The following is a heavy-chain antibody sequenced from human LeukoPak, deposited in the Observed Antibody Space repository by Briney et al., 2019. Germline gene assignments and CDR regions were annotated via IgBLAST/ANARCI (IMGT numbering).Heavy chain of an antibody. J-gene: IGHJ5*02. CDR2: IYYSGST. D-gene: IGHD3-10*01. Sequence: SETLSLTCTVSGGSISSSSYYWGWVRQPPGRGVEWIGSIYYSGSTYYNPSLKSRVTISVDTSKNQFSLKLSSVTAADTAVYYCASESSWFGELLPIGWFDPWGQGTLVTVSS. CDR1: GGSISSSSYY. CDR3: ASESSWFGELLPIGWFDP. V-gene: IGHV4-39*01.